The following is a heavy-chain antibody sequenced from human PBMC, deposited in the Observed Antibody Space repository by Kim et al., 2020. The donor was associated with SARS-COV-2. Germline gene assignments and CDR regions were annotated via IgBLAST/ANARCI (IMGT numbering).Heavy chain of an antibody. CDR3: AKEGEDYYDSSGYYLNY. Sequence: KGRFTISRDNSKNTLYLQMNSLRAEDTAVYYCAKEGEDYYDSSGYYLNYWGQGTLVTVSS. V-gene: IGHV3-30*02. J-gene: IGHJ4*02. D-gene: IGHD3-22*01.